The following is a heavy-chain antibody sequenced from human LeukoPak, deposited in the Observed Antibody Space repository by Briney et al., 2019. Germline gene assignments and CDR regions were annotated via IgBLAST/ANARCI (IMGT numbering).Heavy chain of an antibody. J-gene: IGHJ6*03. V-gene: IGHV3-20*04. Sequence: VGSLRLSCAGSGFTFDDYGMNWVRQTPGQGLEWLSGITWNGVSTGYADSVKGRFTISRDNAKNSLYLQMNSLRGEDTALYYCARGITLMRGDFFYYYIDVWGKGTTVTVSS. D-gene: IGHD3-3*01. CDR1: GFTFDDYG. CDR2: ITWNGVST. CDR3: ARGITLMRGDFFYYYIDV.